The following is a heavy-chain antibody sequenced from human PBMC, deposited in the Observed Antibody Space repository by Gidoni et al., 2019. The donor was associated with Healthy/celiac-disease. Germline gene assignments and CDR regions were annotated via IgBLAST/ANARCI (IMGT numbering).Heavy chain of an antibody. CDR3: ARDRRIQLWLDWFDP. V-gene: IGHV1-2*02. D-gene: IGHD5-18*01. CDR1: GYTFTGYY. CDR2: INPNSGGT. Sequence: QVQLVQSGAEVKKPGASVKVSCKASGYTFTGYYMHWVRQAPGQGLEWMGWINPNSGGTNYAQTFQGRVTMTRDTSISTAYMELSRLRSDDTAVYYCARDRRIQLWLDWFDPWGQGTLVTVSS. J-gene: IGHJ5*02.